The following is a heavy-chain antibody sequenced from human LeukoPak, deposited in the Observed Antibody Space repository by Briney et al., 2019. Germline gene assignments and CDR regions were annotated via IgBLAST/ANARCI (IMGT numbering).Heavy chain of an antibody. Sequence: SETLSLTCTVSGGSISTYYWSWIRQSPGKGLEWIGYIYYSGNTNYNPSLERRVSFSIDTSRKQLSLRLHSVTAADTAVYYCARITSDRAHKYGMDVWGQGTTVTVSS. J-gene: IGHJ6*02. CDR2: IYYSGNT. V-gene: IGHV4-59*12. CDR3: ARITSDRAHKYGMDV. CDR1: GGSISTYY. D-gene: IGHD1-14*01.